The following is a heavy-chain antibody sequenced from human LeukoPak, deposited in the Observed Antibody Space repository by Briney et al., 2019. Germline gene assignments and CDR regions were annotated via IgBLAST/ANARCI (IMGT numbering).Heavy chain of an antibody. V-gene: IGHV1-18*01. J-gene: IGHJ6*03. CDR2: ISAYNGNT. CDR3: ARNGPVAAAFGYYYYMDV. D-gene: IGHD6-13*01. CDR1: GYTFTSYG. Sequence: VASVKVSCKASGYTFTSYGISWVRQAPGQGLEWMGWISAYNGNTNYAQKLQGRVTMTTDTSTSTAYMELRSLRSDDTAVYYCARNGPVAAAFGYYYYMDVWGKGTTVTISS.